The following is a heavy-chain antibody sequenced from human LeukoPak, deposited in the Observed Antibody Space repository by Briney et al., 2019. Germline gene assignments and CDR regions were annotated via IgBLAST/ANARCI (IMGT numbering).Heavy chain of an antibody. CDR3: VVWGEDRSGHRFDF. CDR1: GFTFNNYW. D-gene: IGHD3-22*01. J-gene: IGHJ4*02. Sequence: PGGSLRLSCAASGFTFNNYWMHWVRQAPGKGLVWVSRIKSDGKITTYADSVKGRFTTSRDNAKNTFYLQMNGLRVEDTAVYYCVVWGEDRSGHRFDFWGQGTLVTVSS. V-gene: IGHV3-74*01. CDR2: IKSDGKIT.